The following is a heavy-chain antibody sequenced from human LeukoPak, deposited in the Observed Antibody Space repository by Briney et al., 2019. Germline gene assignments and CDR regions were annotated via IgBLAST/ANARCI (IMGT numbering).Heavy chain of an antibody. Sequence: SETLSLTCAVYGGSFSGYYWSWIRQPPGKGLEWIGEINHSGSTNYNPSLKSRVTISVDTSKNQFSLKLSSVTAADTAVYYCARNGVAGTWGYYFDYWGQGTLVTVSS. CDR3: ARNGVAGTWGYYFDY. D-gene: IGHD6-19*01. J-gene: IGHJ4*02. CDR2: INHSGST. V-gene: IGHV4-34*01. CDR1: GGSFSGYY.